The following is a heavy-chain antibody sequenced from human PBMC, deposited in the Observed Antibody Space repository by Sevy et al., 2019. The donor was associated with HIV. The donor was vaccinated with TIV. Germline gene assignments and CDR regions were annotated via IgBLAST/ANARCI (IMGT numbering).Heavy chain of an antibody. CDR2: TRNKANKYTT. V-gene: IGHV3-72*01. Sequence: GGSLRLSCAASGFTFSDHYMGWVRQAPGRGLEWLGRTRNKANKYTTEYAGSVKGRFTVSRDESKNSLFLQMNGLKTEDTAIYYCVRDMGATGTTYFTYWGQGTLVTVSS. CDR1: GFTFSDHY. J-gene: IGHJ4*02. D-gene: IGHD1-1*01. CDR3: VRDMGATGTTYFTY.